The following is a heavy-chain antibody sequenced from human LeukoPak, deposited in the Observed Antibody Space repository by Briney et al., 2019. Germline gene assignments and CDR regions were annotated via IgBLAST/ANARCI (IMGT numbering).Heavy chain of an antibody. D-gene: IGHD5-12*01. CDR1: GGSISSGSYY. CDR3: AREGQKWLRVDY. V-gene: IGHV4-61*02. Sequence: SETLSLTCTVSGGSISSGSYYWSWIRQPAGKGLEWIGRIYTSGNTNYNPSLKSRVTISVDTSKNQFSLKLSSVTAADTAVYYCAREGQKWLRVDYWGQGTLVTVSS. J-gene: IGHJ4*02. CDR2: IYTSGNT.